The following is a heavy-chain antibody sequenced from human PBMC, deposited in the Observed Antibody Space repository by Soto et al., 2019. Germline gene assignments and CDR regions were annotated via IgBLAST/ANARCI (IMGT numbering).Heavy chain of an antibody. J-gene: IGHJ5*02. D-gene: IGHD3-10*01. V-gene: IGHV4-4*02. CDR1: GGSISSSNW. CDR3: AREYYYGSGSYRAGCFDP. Sequence: SETLSLTCAVSGGSISSSNWWSWVRQPPGKGLEWIGEIYHSGSTNYNPSLKSRVTISVDKSKNQFSLKLSSVTAADTAVYYCAREYYYGSGSYRAGCFDPWGQGTLVTVSS. CDR2: IYHSGST.